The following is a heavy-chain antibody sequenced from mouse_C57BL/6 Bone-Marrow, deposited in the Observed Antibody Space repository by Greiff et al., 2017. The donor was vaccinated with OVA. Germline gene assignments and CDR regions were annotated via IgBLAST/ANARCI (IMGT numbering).Heavy chain of an antibody. J-gene: IGHJ4*01. Sequence: QVQLQQPGAELVMPGASVKLSCKASGYTFTSYWMHWVKQRPGQGLEWIGEIDPSDSYTNYNQKFKGKSTLTVDKSSSTAYMQLSSLTSEDSAVYYCAREEWLLYYYAMDYWGQGTSVTVSS. CDR2: IDPSDSYT. V-gene: IGHV1-69*01. CDR3: AREEWLLYYYAMDY. D-gene: IGHD2-3*01. CDR1: GYTFTSYW.